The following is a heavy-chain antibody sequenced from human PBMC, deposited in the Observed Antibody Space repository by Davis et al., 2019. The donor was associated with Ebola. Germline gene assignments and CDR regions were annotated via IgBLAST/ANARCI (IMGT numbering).Heavy chain of an antibody. CDR3: ARGVAAADYYFDY. CDR2: INAGNGNT. V-gene: IGHV1-3*01. D-gene: IGHD6-13*01. CDR1: GYTFTSYA. Sequence: AASVKVSCKASGYTFTSYAMHWVRQAPGQRLEWMGWINAGNGNTKYSQKFQGRVTITRDTSASTAYMELSSLRSEDTAVYYRARGVAAADYYFDYWGQGTLVTVSS. J-gene: IGHJ4*02.